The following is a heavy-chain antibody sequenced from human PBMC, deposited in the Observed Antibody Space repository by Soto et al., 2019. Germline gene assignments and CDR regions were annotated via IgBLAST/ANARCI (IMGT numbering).Heavy chain of an antibody. CDR1: GYSFTSYL. CDR3: ARHHGSPGSYFGLDV. CDR2: IYPGDSDT. Sequence: LKISCNGSGYSFTSYLSNWVRQMPGKGLEWMGIIYPGDSDTRYSPSFQGQVTISADKSIDTAYLQWRSLKASDTAVYYCARHHGSPGSYFGLDVWGQGTTVTVSS. J-gene: IGHJ6*02. D-gene: IGHD6-13*01. V-gene: IGHV5-51*01.